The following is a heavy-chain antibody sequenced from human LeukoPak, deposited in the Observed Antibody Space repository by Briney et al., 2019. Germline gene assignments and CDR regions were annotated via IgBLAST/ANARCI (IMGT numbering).Heavy chain of an antibody. CDR3: ARDTGSSGYYYEIDY. Sequence: ASVKVSCTASGGTFSSYAISRVRQAPGQGLEWMGGIIPIFGTANYAQKFQGRVTITADESTSTAYMELSSLRSEDTAVYYCARDTGSSGYYYEIDYWGQGTLVTVSS. CDR2: IIPIFGTA. J-gene: IGHJ4*02. D-gene: IGHD3-22*01. V-gene: IGHV1-69*13. CDR1: GGTFSSYA.